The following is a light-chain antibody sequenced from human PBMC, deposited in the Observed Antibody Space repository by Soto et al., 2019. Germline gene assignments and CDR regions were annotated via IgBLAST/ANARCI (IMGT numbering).Light chain of an antibody. Sequence: QSALTQPASIAWPPGHSITIPCTGTSNDIGGYNFVSWFQQHPGKAPKLLICDVTRRPSGVSDRFSGSKSGNTASLTISGLQAEYEADYYCNSYSGGNTLYVFGSGTKVT. CDR1: SNDIGGYNF. J-gene: IGLJ1*01. CDR3: NSYSGGNTLYV. V-gene: IGLV2-14*01. CDR2: DVT.